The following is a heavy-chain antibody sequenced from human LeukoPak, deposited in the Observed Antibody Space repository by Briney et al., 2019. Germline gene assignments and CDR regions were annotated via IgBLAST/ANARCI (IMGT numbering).Heavy chain of an antibody. D-gene: IGHD1-26*01. J-gene: IGHJ4*02. CDR1: GYSFTAYW. CDR2: IYPGDSDT. Sequence: GESLKISCKGSGYSFTAYWIAWVRQMPGKGLEWMGVIYPGDSDTRYSPSFQGQVTLSADKSISTAYLQWSSLKASDTAIYYCARALVGAATLSYWGQGTLVTVSS. CDR3: ARALVGAATLSY. V-gene: IGHV5-51*01.